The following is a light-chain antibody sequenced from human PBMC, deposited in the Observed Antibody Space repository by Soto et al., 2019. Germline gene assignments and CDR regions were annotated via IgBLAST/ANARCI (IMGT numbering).Light chain of an antibody. CDR2: DAS. CDR1: QDISNY. Sequence: DIQMTQSPSSLSASVGDRVTITCQASQDISNYLNWYQQKPGKAPKLLIYDASNLETGVPSRFSGSGSGTDFPFTISSLQPQDISTYDCQQYGTFGPGTKVDIK. V-gene: IGKV1-33*01. J-gene: IGKJ3*01. CDR3: QQYGT.